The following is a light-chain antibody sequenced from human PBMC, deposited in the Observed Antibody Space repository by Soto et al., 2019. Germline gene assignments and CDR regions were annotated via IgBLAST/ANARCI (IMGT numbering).Light chain of an antibody. V-gene: IGKV1-5*01. Sequence: DIQMTQSPSTLAASVGDRVTITCRASQSISSWLAWYPQKPGKAPKLLIYDASSLESGVPSRFSGSGSGTEFTLTISSLQPDDFATYYCQQYNSYSLWTFGQGTKVEIK. CDR1: QSISSW. J-gene: IGKJ1*01. CDR2: DAS. CDR3: QQYNSYSLWT.